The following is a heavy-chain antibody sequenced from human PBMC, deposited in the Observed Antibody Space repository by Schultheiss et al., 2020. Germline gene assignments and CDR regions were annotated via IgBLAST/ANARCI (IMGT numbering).Heavy chain of an antibody. D-gene: IGHD6-19*01. CDR3: ARHLTSGWYGGGWFDP. CDR1: GGSISSSSYY. CDR2: IYYSGST. Sequence: SETLSLTCTVSGGSISSSSYYWGWIRQPPGKGLEWIGSIYYSGSTYYNPSLKSRDTISVDTSKNQFSLKLSSVTAADTAVYYCARHLTSGWYGGGWFDPWGQGTLVTVSS. J-gene: IGHJ5*02. V-gene: IGHV4-39*01.